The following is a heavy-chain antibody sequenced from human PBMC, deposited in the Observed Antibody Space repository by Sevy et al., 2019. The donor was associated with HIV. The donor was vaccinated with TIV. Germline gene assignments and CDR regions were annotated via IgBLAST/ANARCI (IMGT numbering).Heavy chain of an antibody. J-gene: IGHJ6*02. Sequence: GGSLRLSCAASGFTFDDYAMHWVRQAPGKGLEWVTSISWDSGSIDYADSVKGRFTISRDNAKSSLYLQMNSLRADDVALYYCAKAPLRFCEYLMDIWGQGTTVTVSS. D-gene: IGHD3-3*01. CDR1: GFTFDDYA. CDR2: ISWDSGSI. CDR3: AKAPLRFCEYLMDI. V-gene: IGHV3-9*03.